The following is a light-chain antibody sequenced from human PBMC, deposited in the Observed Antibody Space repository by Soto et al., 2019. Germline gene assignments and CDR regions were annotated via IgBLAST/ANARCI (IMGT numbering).Light chain of an antibody. CDR3: QQSYSTPPT. CDR2: AAS. CDR1: QSISSY. V-gene: IGKV1-39*01. Sequence: DIHMTHSRSSLSASLGERLKMTCGASQSISSYLNWYQQKPGKAPKLLIYAASSLQSGVPSRFSGSGSGTDFTLTISSLQPEDFATYYCQQSYSTPPTFGQGTKVDI. J-gene: IGKJ1*01.